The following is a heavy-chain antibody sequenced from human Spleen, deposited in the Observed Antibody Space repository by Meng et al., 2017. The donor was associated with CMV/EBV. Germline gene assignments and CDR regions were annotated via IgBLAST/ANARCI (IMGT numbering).Heavy chain of an antibody. CDR2: IGPASGGP. CDR3: AGDRSGSYDS. J-gene: IGHJ5*01. D-gene: IGHD1-26*01. CDR1: GGTFSSYA. Sequence: ASVKVSCKASGGTFSSYAISWVRQAPGQGLEWMGFIGPASGGPWYAEIFRGRVTMTRDMSISTAYMELSGLRSDDTAMYYCAGDRSGSYDSWGQGTLVTVSS. V-gene: IGHV1-2*02.